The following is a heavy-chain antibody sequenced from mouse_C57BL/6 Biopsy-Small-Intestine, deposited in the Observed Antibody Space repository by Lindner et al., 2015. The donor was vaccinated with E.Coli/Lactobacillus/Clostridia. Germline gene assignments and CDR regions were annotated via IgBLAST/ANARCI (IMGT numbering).Heavy chain of an antibody. CDR3: ARGSRELGGLVDLGFDY. V-gene: IGHV1S55*01. D-gene: IGHD1-1*02. J-gene: IGHJ2*01. CDR1: GYTFSGYY. CDR2: INPDSGAT. Sequence: SVKVSCKASGYTFSGYYMHWVRQAPGQGLEWMGWINPDSGATDYARKFQGRVTMTSDTSISTAYMELNSLISNDTAVYYCARGSRELGGLVDLGFDYWGQGTLITVSS.